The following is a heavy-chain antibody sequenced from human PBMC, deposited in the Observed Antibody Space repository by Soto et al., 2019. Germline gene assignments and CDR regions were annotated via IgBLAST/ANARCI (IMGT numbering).Heavy chain of an antibody. D-gene: IGHD5-12*01. CDR2: IDPSDSQT. Sequence: GESLKISCKGSGYSFAGYWITWVRQKPGKGLEWMGRIDPSDSQTYYSPSFRGHVTISVTKSITTVFLQWSSLRASDTAMYYCARQIYDSDAGPNFQYYFDSWGQGTPVTVSS. CDR1: GYSFAGYW. V-gene: IGHV5-10-1*01. J-gene: IGHJ4*02. CDR3: ARQIYDSDAGPNFQYYFDS.